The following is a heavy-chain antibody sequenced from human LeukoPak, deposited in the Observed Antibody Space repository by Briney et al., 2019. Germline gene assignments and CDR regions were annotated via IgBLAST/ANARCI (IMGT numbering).Heavy chain of an antibody. J-gene: IGHJ4*02. Sequence: SETLSPTCAVYGGSFSGYYWSWIRQPPGKGLEWIGEINHSGSTNYNPSLKSRVTISVDTSKNQFSLKLSSVTAAGTAVYYCARGRWFGESISVHFDYWGQGTLVTVSS. CDR1: GGSFSGYY. V-gene: IGHV4-34*01. CDR2: INHSGST. CDR3: ARGRWFGESISVHFDY. D-gene: IGHD3-10*01.